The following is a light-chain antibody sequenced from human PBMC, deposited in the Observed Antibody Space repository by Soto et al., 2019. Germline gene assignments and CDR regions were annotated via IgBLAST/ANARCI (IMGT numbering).Light chain of an antibody. CDR1: QSISSW. Sequence: DIQMTQSPSTLSASVGDRVTITCRASQSISSWLAWYQQKPGKAPKLLIYDASSLESGVPSRFSGSGSGTEFTLTISSLQPDDFATYYCQQYNSPHEVTFGQGTKVEIK. V-gene: IGKV1-5*01. CDR3: QQYNSPHEVT. J-gene: IGKJ1*01. CDR2: DAS.